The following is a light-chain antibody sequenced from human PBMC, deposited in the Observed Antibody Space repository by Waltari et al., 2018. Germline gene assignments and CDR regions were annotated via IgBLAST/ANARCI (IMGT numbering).Light chain of an antibody. V-gene: IGLV2-23*01. J-gene: IGLJ2*01. CDR2: EGS. CDR3: CSYAGSYVV. Sequence: QSALTQPASVSGSPGQSITISCTGTSSAVGGYNLVSWYHQPPGKVPKLMIYEGSTRPSGVSNRFSGSKSGTTASLTISGLQAEDEADYYCCSYAGSYVVFGGGTKLTVL. CDR1: SSAVGGYNL.